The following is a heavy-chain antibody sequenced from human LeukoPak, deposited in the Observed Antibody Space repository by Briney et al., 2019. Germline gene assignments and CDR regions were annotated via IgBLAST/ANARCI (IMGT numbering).Heavy chain of an antibody. CDR2: IYYSGST. D-gene: IGHD5-24*01. Sequence: SETLSLTCTVSGGSINSSSYYWGWIRQPPGKGLEWIGSIYYSGSTNYNPSLKSRVTISVDTSKNQFSLKLSSVTAADTAVYYCARGSRWLHPSDYWGQGTLVTVSS. CDR1: GGSINSSSYY. J-gene: IGHJ4*02. CDR3: ARGSRWLHPSDY. V-gene: IGHV4-39*07.